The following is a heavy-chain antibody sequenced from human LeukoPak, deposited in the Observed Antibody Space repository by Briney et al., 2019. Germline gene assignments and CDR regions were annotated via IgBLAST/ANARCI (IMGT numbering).Heavy chain of an antibody. J-gene: IGHJ5*02. D-gene: IGHD2-15*01. CDR1: GGTFSSYA. CDR2: IIPIFGTA. V-gene: IGHV1-69*13. CDR3: ARVSCSGGSCYAGWFDP. Sequence: SVKVSCKASGGTFSSYAISWVRQAPGQGLEWMGGIIPIFGTANYAQKFQGRVTITADESTSTAYMELGSLRSEDTAVYYCARVSCSGGSCYAGWFDPWGQGTLVTVSS.